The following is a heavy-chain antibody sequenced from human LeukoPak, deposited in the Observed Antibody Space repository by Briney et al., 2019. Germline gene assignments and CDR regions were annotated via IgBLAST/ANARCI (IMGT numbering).Heavy chain of an antibody. CDR3: ARDRVVYYYGSGYYGMDV. V-gene: IGHV3-23*01. CDR1: GFTFSSYA. D-gene: IGHD3-10*01. Sequence: GGSLRLSCAASGFTFSSYAMSWVRQAPGKGLEYISSITGNAFSTYYADSVKGRFTISRDNSKNTLYLQMNGLRAEDTAVYYCARDRVVYYYGSGYYGMDVWGQGTTVTVSS. CDR2: ITGNAFST. J-gene: IGHJ6*02.